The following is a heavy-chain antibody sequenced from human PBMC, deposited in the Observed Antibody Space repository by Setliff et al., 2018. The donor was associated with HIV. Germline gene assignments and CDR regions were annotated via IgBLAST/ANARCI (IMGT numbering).Heavy chain of an antibody. J-gene: IGHJ5*02. CDR2: VDPEDGET. V-gene: IGHV1-69-2*01. D-gene: IGHD3-22*01. CDR1: GYTFTAYY. CDR3: ATVSGDYYDSSDRP. Sequence: GASVKVSCKASGYTFTAYYMHWVRQAPGKGLEWVGRVDPEDGETMYAEKFQGRVTITADTSTDTAYLELSSLRSEDTAVYYCATVSGDYYDSSDRPWGQGTLVTVSS.